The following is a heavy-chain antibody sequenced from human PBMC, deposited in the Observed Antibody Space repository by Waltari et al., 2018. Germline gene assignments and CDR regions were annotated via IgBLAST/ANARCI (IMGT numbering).Heavy chain of an antibody. CDR1: GFTLSNNY. V-gene: IGHV3-66*01. J-gene: IGHJ6*02. Sequence: EEQLMESGGGLVQPGGSLRLSCAASGFTLSNNYMGWVRQAPGKELEWVSVSYSGGTTYYADSVKGRFTISRDNPKNTLYLQMNSLRADDTGLYFCARDSSEWGGMDVWGQGTTVTVSS. CDR3: ARDSSEWGGMDV. D-gene: IGHD3-22*01. CDR2: SYSGGTT.